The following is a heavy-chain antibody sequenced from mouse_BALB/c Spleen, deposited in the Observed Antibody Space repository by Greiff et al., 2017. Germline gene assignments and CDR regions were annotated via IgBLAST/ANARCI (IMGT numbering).Heavy chain of an antibody. V-gene: IGHV8-11*01. CDR1: GFSLSTYGIG. J-gene: IGHJ3*01. CDR3: ARIEDAWFAY. Sequence: QVTLKESGPGILQPSQTLSLTCSFSGFSLSTYGIGVGWIRQPSGKGLEWLAHIWWNDNKYYNTALKSRLTISKDTSNNQVFLKIASVDTADTATYYCARIEDAWFAYWGQGTLVTVSA. CDR2: IWWNDNK.